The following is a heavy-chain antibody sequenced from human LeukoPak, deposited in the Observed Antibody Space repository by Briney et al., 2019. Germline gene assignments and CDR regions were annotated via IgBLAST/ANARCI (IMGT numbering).Heavy chain of an antibody. D-gene: IGHD3-22*01. V-gene: IGHV2-26*01. Sequence: SGPTLVNPTETLTLTCTVSGFSLSNARMGVSWIRQPPGKALEWLAHIFSNDEKSYSTSLNSRLTISKDTSKTQVVLTMTNMDHVDTATYYCARTHTETDYYDSSGYYYDYWGQGTLVTVSS. CDR2: IFSNDEK. CDR1: GFSLSNARMG. CDR3: ARTHTETDYYDSSGYYYDY. J-gene: IGHJ4*02.